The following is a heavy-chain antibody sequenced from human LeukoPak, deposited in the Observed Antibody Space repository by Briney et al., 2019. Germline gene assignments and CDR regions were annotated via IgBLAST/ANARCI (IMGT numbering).Heavy chain of an antibody. CDR1: GGTFSSYA. CDR3: ARDAERWGSRYYYYMDV. J-gene: IGHJ6*03. Sequence: SVKVSCKASGGTFSSYAISCVRQAPGRGLEWMGGIIPIFCTANYAQKFQGRVTITADESTSTAYMELSSLRSEDAAVYYCARDAERWGSRYYYYMDVWGKGTTVTVSS. D-gene: IGHD4-23*01. CDR2: IIPIFCTA. V-gene: IGHV1-69*13.